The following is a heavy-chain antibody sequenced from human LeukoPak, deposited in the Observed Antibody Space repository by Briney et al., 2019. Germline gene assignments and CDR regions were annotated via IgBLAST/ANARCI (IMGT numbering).Heavy chain of an antibody. CDR3: AKGDYYDLDY. Sequence: GGSLRLSCVASGFTFSSYGMNWVRQAPGKGLEWVSIITSGVGITYYADSVKGRFTISRDNSRNTLYLQMNGLTAEDTAVYYCAKGDYYDLDYWGQGTLVTVSS. J-gene: IGHJ4*02. D-gene: IGHD3-22*01. V-gene: IGHV3-23*01. CDR1: GFTFSSYG. CDR2: ITSGVGIT.